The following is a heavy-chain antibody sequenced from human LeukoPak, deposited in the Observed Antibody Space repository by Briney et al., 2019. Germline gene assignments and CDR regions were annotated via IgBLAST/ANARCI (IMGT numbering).Heavy chain of an antibody. Sequence: GGSLRPSCEASGFSLNNYEINWVRQTPGKGLGWVSCIRSSYDAIYYADSVKGRFTISRDTAKNSLFLQMNSVRAEDTAVYYCVRESYGSGWYYYFDYWGQGTLVTVSS. D-gene: IGHD6-19*01. CDR3: VRESYGSGWYYYFDY. J-gene: IGHJ4*02. CDR2: IRSSYDAI. V-gene: IGHV3-48*03. CDR1: GFSLNNYE.